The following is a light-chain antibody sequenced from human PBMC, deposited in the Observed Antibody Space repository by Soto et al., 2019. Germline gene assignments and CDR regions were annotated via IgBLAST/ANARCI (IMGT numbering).Light chain of an antibody. J-gene: IGKJ2*01. Sequence: DIQMPQSPSSLSASVGDRVTIACRASQSISSYLNWYQQKPGKAPKLLIYAASSLQSGVPSRFSGSGSGTDFTLTISSLQPEDFATYYCEQSYSTPYTFGQGTKLDIK. CDR3: EQSYSTPYT. CDR1: QSISSY. CDR2: AAS. V-gene: IGKV1-39*01.